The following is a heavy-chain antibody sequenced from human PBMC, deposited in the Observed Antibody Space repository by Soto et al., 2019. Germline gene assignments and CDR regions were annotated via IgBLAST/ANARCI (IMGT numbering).Heavy chain of an antibody. Sequence: EVQLLESGGDLVQPGGSLRLSCAASGFTFSNSAMTWVRQAPGKGLEWVSSMTISGDSTYYADSVKGRFTISRDSAAITLYLQMNSLRPEDTAVYYWAKDIRPKGVWVQGTLVTVAS. J-gene: IGHJ4*02. CDR3: AKDIRPKGV. CDR2: MTISGDST. D-gene: IGHD1-20*01. V-gene: IGHV3-23*01. CDR1: GFTFSNSA.